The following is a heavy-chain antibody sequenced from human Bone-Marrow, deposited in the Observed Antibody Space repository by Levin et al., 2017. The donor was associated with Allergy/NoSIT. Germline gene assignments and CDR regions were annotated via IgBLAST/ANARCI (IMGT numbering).Heavy chain of an antibody. Sequence: GGSLRLSCAASGFTFSGHWMHWVRQAPGKGLVWVARVKSDGSKTNYADSVKGRFTISRDNAKKAVYLQMNSLRAEDTAVYYCARDLGYDSFLYGMDVWGQGTTVSVSS. CDR2: VKSDGSKT. CDR1: GFTFSGHW. J-gene: IGHJ6*02. CDR3: ARDLGYDSFLYGMDV. V-gene: IGHV3-74*01. D-gene: IGHD3-16*01.